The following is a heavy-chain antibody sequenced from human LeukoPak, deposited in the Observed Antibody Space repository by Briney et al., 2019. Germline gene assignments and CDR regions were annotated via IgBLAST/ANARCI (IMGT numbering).Heavy chain of an antibody. CDR2: ISAYNGNT. D-gene: IGHD2-21*02. V-gene: IGHV1-18*01. CDR1: GYSFTSYA. J-gene: IGHJ4*02. Sequence: ASVKVSCKASGYSFTSYAISWVRQAPGQGLEWMGWISAYNGNTNYAQKLQGRVTMTTDTSTSTAYMELRSLRSDDTAVYYCARRHYGGDPGDFDYWGQGTLVTVSS. CDR3: ARRHYGGDPGDFDY.